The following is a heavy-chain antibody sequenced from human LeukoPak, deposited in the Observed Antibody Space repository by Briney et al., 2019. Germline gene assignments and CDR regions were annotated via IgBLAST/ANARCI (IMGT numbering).Heavy chain of an antibody. V-gene: IGHV3-30*18. D-gene: IGHD2-15*01. CDR3: AKGDRYCSGGSCLAYFDY. CDR2: ISSDGSSK. Sequence: GGSLRLSCAASGFTFSSYGMHWVRQAPGKGLDWVALISSDGSSKYYADSVKGRFTISRDNSKNTLYLQMNSLRAEDTAVYYCAKGDRYCSGGSCLAYFDYWGQGTLVTVSS. J-gene: IGHJ4*02. CDR1: GFTFSSYG.